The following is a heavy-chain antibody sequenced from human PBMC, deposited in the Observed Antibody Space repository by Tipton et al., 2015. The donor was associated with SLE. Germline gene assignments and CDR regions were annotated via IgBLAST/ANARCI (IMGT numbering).Heavy chain of an antibody. V-gene: IGHV4-31*03. CDR3: ASFGYSSGWYAFDY. D-gene: IGHD6-19*01. CDR2: IFYSGST. CDR1: GGSISSGGYY. Sequence: TLSLTCTVSGGSISSGGYYWSWIRQHPGKGLEWIGYIFYSGSTYYNPSLKSRLTISVDTSKNQFSLKLSSVTAADTAVYYCASFGYSSGWYAFDYWGQGTLVTVSS. J-gene: IGHJ4*02.